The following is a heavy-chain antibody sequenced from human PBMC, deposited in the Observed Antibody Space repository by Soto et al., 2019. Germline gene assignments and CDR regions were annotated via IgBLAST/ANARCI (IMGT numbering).Heavy chain of an antibody. CDR2: ISGSDGRT. CDR3: AKYSVSYYYHRMDV. Sequence: PGGSLTVSCAASAFTFSSYAMTSVRQAPGNGLEGGSTISGSDGRTYYADSVMVRFTISKDNSKNTIYLQMNSLSAKDTAVYYCAKYSVSYYYHRMDVWGQGTTVTVSS. V-gene: IGHV3-23*01. D-gene: IGHD1-26*01. J-gene: IGHJ6*02. CDR1: AFTFSSYA.